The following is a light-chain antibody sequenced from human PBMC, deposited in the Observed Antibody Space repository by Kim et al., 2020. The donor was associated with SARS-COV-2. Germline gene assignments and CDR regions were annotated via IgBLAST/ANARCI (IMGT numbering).Light chain of an antibody. V-gene: IGKV2-24*01. J-gene: IGKJ4*01. CDR1: QSLEHSDGNTY. CDR3: MQTTQLPLT. CDR2: KVF. Sequence: PASISCRSSQSLEHSDGNTYLSWLQQRPGQPPRLLIYKVFHRFPGVPDRFSGSGAGTDFTLKISRVEAEDVGIYYCMQTTQLPLTFGGGTKVDIK.